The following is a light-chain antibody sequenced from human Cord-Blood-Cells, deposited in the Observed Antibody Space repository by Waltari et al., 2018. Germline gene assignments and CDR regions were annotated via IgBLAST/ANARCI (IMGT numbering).Light chain of an antibody. Sequence: EIVLTQSPGTLSMSAGERATLSCRASQSVSRSYLAWYQQKPGQAPRLLINGASSRATGIPDRFSGSGSGTDITLTMSRLEAEDFAVYYCQQYGSSPYTFGQGTKLEIK. CDR2: GAS. CDR1: QSVSRSY. V-gene: IGKV3-20*01. CDR3: QQYGSSPYT. J-gene: IGKJ2*01.